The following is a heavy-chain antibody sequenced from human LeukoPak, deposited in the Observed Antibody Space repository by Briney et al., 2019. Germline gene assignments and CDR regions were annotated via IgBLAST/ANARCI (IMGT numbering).Heavy chain of an antibody. CDR2: ITSKTYGGTT. J-gene: IGHJ6*03. V-gene: IGHV3-49*03. CDR1: GFTFGDYV. Sequence: GESLKIPCTVSGFTFGDYVMSWFRQAPGKGLEWVGFITSKTYGGTTEYAASVKGRFTISRDDSKSIAYLHVSSLKAEDTAVYYCTRNGYGGNSYYYYMDVWGKGTTVTVSS. CDR3: TRNGYGGNSYYYYMDV. D-gene: IGHD4-23*01.